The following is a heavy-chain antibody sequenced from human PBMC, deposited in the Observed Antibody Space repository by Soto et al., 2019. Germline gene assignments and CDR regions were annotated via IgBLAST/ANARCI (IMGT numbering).Heavy chain of an antibody. CDR2: IIPISGAA. CDR3: ARDMTRTVVPYFDF. V-gene: IGHV1-69*06. J-gene: IGHJ4*02. D-gene: IGHD1-7*01. CDR1: GGTFSNYV. Sequence: QVQLVQSGAEVKKPGSSVKVSCKASGGTFSNYVVNWVRQAPGQGLEWMGRIIPISGAANYAQKFQGRVTITADTSTTTSYMELSSMRSEDTAVYYWARDMTRTVVPYFDFWGQGTLVTVSS.